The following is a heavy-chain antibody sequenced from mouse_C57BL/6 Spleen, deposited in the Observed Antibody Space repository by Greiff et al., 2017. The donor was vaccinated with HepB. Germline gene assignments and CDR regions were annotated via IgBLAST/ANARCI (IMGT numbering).Heavy chain of an antibody. J-gene: IGHJ3*01. V-gene: IGHV14-2*01. CDR1: GFNFKDYY. CDR3: SVLAGFAY. CDR2: IDPDAGET. Sequence: VQLKESGAELVKPGASVKLSCTASGFNFKDYYMHWVKQRTEQGLEWIGRIDPDAGETKYAPNFKGKATITADTSSNPAYLQRSRLTSEDTAVYYCSVLAGFAYWGQGTLVTVSA.